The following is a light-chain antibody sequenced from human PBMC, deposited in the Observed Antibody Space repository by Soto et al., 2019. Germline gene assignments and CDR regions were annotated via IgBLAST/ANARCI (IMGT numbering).Light chain of an antibody. CDR3: LQHKSYPRT. V-gene: IGKV1-17*03. J-gene: IGKJ1*01. CDR2: SAN. Sequence: DIQMTQSPSTLSASVGDRVTITCRASQDISNFLVWFQQRPGKVPKRLMYSANRLESGVPSRFSGSGSGTEFTLTISSLQPEDFATYYCLQHKSYPRTFGQGTKVDIK. CDR1: QDISNF.